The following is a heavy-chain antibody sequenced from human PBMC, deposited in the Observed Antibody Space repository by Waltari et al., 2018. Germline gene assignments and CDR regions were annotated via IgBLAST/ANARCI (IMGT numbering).Heavy chain of an antibody. CDR2: IRYDGGVK. CDR1: GFSFSDSW. Sequence: EVQLVESGGGLVQPGGSLRLSCATSGFSFSDSWMSWVRQAPGKGLEWLANIRYDGGVKDIVDSVKGRFTVSRDNAENSLFLHMNSLRVEDTAVYYCARENYNGAAGDYWGQGTLVTVSS. D-gene: IGHD6-13*01. J-gene: IGHJ4*02. V-gene: IGHV3-7*01. CDR3: ARENYNGAAGDY.